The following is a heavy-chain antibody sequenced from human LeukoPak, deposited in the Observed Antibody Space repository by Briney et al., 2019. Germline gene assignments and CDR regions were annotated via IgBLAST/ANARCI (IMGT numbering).Heavy chain of an antibody. D-gene: IGHD2-2*01. J-gene: IGHJ3*02. Sequence: ASVKVSCKASGGTFSSYAISWVRQAPGQGLEWMGGIIPIFGTANYAQKFQGRVTITADESTSTAYMELSSLRSEDTAVYYCALSAASDAFDIWGQGTMVTSLQ. CDR2: IIPIFGTA. CDR1: GGTFSSYA. CDR3: ALSAASDAFDI. V-gene: IGHV1-69*13.